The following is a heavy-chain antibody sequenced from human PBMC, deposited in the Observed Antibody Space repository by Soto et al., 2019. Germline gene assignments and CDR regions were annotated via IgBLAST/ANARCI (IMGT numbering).Heavy chain of an antibody. CDR1: GFTFTRYS. J-gene: IGHJ4*02. CDR3: ARESEDLTSNFDY. CDR2: ISSTTNYI. Sequence: GGSLRLSCAASGFTFTRYSMNWVRQAPGKGLEWVSSISSTTNYIYYGDSMKGRFTISRDNAKNSLYLEMNGLRAEDTAVYYCARESEDLTSNFDYWGQGTLVTVSS. V-gene: IGHV3-21*06.